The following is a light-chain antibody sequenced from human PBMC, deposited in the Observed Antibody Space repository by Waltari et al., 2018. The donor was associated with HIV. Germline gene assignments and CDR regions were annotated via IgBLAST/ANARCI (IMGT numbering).Light chain of an antibody. CDR1: SSDFGFYNY. V-gene: IGLV2-14*01. CDR3: TSYTATDTLI. Sequence: QSALTQPASVSGSPGQSITISCTGTSSDFGFYNYVSWYQQVPGKVPKVMIYAVTIRPAGVSNRFSGSKSGSTASLTISDLQVEDEADYYCTSYTATDTLIFGGGTKVTVL. J-gene: IGLJ2*01. CDR2: AVT.